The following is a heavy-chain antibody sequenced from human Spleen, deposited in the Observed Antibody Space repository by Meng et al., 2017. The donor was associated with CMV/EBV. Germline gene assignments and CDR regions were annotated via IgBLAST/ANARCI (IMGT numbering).Heavy chain of an antibody. CDR3: ARTYYYDSSSYRPFDY. CDR1: GFTFSTYW. D-gene: IGHD3-22*01. V-gene: IGHV3-7*01. CDR2: IKQDGSER. J-gene: IGHJ4*02. Sequence: GESLKISCAASGFTFSTYWMNWVRQAPGKGLEWVANIKQDGSERYYVDSVKGRFTISRDNANNTLHLQMDSLRADDTAVYYCARTYYYDSSSYRPFDYWGQGTLVTVSS.